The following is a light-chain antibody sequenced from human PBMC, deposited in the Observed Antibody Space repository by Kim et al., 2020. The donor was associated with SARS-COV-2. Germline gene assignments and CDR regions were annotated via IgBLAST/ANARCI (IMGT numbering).Light chain of an antibody. V-gene: IGKV3-11*01. J-gene: IGKJ4*01. Sequence: PGERATLSCRASQSVSSYLGWYQQKPGQAPRLLIYDASSRATGIPARFSGSGSGTVFTLTISSLEPEDFAVYYCHQRSNWPLTFGGGTKVDI. CDR1: QSVSSY. CDR3: HQRSNWPLT. CDR2: DAS.